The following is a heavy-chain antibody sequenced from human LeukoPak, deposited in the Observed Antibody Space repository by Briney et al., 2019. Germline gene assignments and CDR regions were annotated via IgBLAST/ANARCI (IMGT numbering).Heavy chain of an antibody. CDR1: GGSISSYY. V-gene: IGHV4-59*01. CDR3: ARDRGDYYGSGSYRDYYYGMDV. D-gene: IGHD3-10*01. J-gene: IGHJ6*04. Sequence: SETLSLTCTVSGGSISSYYWSWIRQPPGKGLEWIGYIYYSGSTNYNPSLKSRVTISVDTSKNQFPLKLSSVTAADTAVYYCARDRGDYYGSGSYRDYYYGMDVWGKGTTVTVSS. CDR2: IYYSGST.